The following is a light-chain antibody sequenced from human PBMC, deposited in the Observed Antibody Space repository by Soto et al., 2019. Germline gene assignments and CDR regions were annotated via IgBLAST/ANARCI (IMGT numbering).Light chain of an antibody. V-gene: IGKV4-1*01. Sequence: DIVMTQSPDSLAVSLGERATINCKSSQNILYSSDNKNYLAWYQQKPGQPPKLLIYWASTRESGVPDRFSGSGSGTDFTLTISSLQAEDVADYYCQQYYTIPRTFGQGTKVEIK. CDR3: QQYYTIPRT. J-gene: IGKJ1*01. CDR2: WAS. CDR1: QNILYSSDNKNY.